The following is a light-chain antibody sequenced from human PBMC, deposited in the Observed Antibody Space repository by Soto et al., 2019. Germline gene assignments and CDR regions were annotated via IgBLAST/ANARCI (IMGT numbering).Light chain of an antibody. Sequence: AIRMTQSPSSLAASTGYRVTITCRASQGISSYLAWYQQKPGKAPKLLIFAASSLQSGVSSRFRGSGSGTDFTLTITSLQPEDFATYYCQQSFVSPTFGQGTKVDIK. CDR2: AAS. J-gene: IGKJ1*01. CDR1: QGISSY. CDR3: QQSFVSPT. V-gene: IGKV1-8*01.